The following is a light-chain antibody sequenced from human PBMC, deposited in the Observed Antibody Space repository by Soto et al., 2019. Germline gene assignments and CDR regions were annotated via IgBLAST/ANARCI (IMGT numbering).Light chain of an antibody. CDR1: QNINNF. J-gene: IGKJ1*01. CDR2: GAS. CDR3: HQTLRTPPWT. V-gene: IGKV1-39*01. Sequence: DIQLTQSPSSLSAQVGDRVTITCRTSQNINNFLNWYRQRPGEAPELLIYGASGLRGGVSTRFSGSGSGTENNLTINRPQHEDYATYYCHQTLRTPPWTFGQGTNV.